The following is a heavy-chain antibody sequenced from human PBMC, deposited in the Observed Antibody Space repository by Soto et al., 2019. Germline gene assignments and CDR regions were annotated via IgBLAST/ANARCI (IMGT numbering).Heavy chain of an antibody. V-gene: IGHV3-23*01. D-gene: IGHD6-19*01. CDR1: GFTFSSYG. CDR3: AKLRGSGWPDY. CDR2: VSGGGDST. Sequence: VRVLESGGGLVQPGGSLRLSCAASGFTFSSYGMSWVRQAPGKGLEWVSTVSGGGDSTYYADSVRGRFTISRDNSKNTLSLQMNSLRAEDTAIYYCAKLRGSGWPDYWGQGTLVTVSS. J-gene: IGHJ4*02.